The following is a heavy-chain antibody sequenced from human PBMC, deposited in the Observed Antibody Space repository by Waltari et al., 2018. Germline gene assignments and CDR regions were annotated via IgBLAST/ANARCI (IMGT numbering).Heavy chain of an antibody. CDR1: AFAFRSFT. Sequence: EVQLVESGGGLVRPGGSLSLSCAASAFAFRSFTMSWVRQAPGKGLEWVSSISSTGNYKYYADSVKGRFTISRDNAKNSLFLQMTSLRAEDTAVYYCASWGVLGNIFDYWGQGTLVTVSS. J-gene: IGHJ4*02. CDR2: ISSTGNYK. D-gene: IGHD2-8*02. V-gene: IGHV3-21*01. CDR3: ASWGVLGNIFDY.